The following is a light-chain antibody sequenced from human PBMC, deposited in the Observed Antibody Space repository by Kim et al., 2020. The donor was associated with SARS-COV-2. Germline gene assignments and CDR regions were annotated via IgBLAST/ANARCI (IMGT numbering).Light chain of an antibody. CDR1: KLGDKY. V-gene: IGLV3-1*01. J-gene: IGLJ2*01. CDR2: QDS. Sequence: PGQTASIPCSGDKLGDKYACWYQQKPGQAPVLVIYQDSKRPSGIPERFSGSNSGNTATLTISGTQAMDEADYYCQAWDSSTAHVVFGGGTKLTVL. CDR3: QAWDSSTAHVV.